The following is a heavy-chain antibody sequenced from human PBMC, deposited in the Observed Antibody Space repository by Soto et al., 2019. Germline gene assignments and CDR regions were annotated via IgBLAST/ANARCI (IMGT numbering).Heavy chain of an antibody. Sequence: SETLSLTCTVSGGSISSYYWSWIRQPPGKGLEWIGYIYYSGSTNYNPSLKSRVTISVDTSKNQFSLKLSSVTAADTAVYYCARAPHCSSTSCYAIWFDPWGQGTLVTVSS. CDR2: IYYSGST. CDR1: GGSISSYY. CDR3: ARAPHCSSTSCYAIWFDP. J-gene: IGHJ5*02. D-gene: IGHD2-2*01. V-gene: IGHV4-59*01.